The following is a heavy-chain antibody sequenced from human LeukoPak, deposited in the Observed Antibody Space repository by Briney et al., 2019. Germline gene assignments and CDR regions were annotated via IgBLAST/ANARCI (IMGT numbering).Heavy chain of an antibody. V-gene: IGHV4-34*01. Sequence: SETLSLTCAVYGGSFSGYYWTWIRQPLGKGLEWIGEINHSGSTNYNPSLKSRVTISVDTSKNQFSLKLSSVTAADTAVYYCARMTTVVTPYYFDYWGQGTLVTVSS. CDR1: GGSFSGYY. CDR2: INHSGST. D-gene: IGHD4-23*01. J-gene: IGHJ4*02. CDR3: ARMTTVVTPYYFDY.